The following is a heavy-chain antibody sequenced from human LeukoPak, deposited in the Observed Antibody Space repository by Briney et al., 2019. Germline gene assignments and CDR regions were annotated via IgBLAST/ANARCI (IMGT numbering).Heavy chain of an antibody. D-gene: IGHD2-15*01. Sequence: SETLSLTCTVSGGSITTGSYYWSWIRRPPGKGLEWIATIYHTGGSYYNSSLKGRATISVDTSKSQFSLKLSSVTAADTALYYCARSLVVAATVDYWGQGTLVTVSS. CDR1: GGSITTGSYY. CDR2: IYHTGGS. V-gene: IGHV4-39*01. J-gene: IGHJ4*02. CDR3: ARSLVVAATVDY.